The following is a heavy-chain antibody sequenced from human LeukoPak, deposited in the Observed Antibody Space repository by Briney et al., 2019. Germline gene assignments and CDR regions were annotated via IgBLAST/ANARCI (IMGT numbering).Heavy chain of an antibody. CDR3: ARDSSYGDYMYYYYYYMDV. J-gene: IGHJ6*03. D-gene: IGHD4-17*01. V-gene: IGHV1-2*02. CDR1: GFTFTAYH. Sequence: ASVKVSCKASGFTFTAYHMHWVRQAPGQGLEWMGWINPNSGGTNYAQKFQGRVTMTRDTSISTAYMELSRLRSDDTAVDYCARDSSYGDYMYYYYYYMDVWGKGTTVTVSS. CDR2: INPNSGGT.